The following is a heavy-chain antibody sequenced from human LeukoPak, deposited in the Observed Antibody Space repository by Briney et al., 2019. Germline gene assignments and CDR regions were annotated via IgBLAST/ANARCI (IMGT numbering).Heavy chain of an antibody. D-gene: IGHD5-12*01. CDR1: GYTFTGYY. Sequence: ASVKVSCKASGYTFTGYYMHWVRQAPGQGLEWMGWINPNSGGTNYAQKFQGRVTMTRDTSTSTVYMELSSLRSEDTAVYYCARDLGSSGYDFGYWGQGTLVTVSS. J-gene: IGHJ4*02. CDR3: ARDLGSSGYDFGY. CDR2: INPNSGGT. V-gene: IGHV1-2*02.